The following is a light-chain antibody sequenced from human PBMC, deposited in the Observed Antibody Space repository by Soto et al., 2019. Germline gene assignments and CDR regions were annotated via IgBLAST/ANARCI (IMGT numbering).Light chain of an antibody. CDR1: QSVSSSY. CDR2: GAS. J-gene: IGKJ1*01. V-gene: IGKV3-20*01. Sequence: EMVLTHSPGPLSLSPGERATLSCRASQSVSSSYLAWYQQKPGQAPRLLIYGASSRATGIPDRFSGSGSGTDFTLTISRLEPEDFAVYYCQQYDSSPKTFGQGTKVDIK. CDR3: QQYDSSPKT.